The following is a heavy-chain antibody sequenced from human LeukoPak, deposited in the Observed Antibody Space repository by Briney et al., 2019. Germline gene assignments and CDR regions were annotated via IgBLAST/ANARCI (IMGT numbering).Heavy chain of an antibody. J-gene: IGHJ6*03. CDR1: GFTFSRYW. Sequence: GGSLRLSCAASGFTFSRYWMSWIRQAPGEGLEWVANIKQDGSEKYYVDSVKGRFTISRDNAKNSLSLQMNSLRAEDTAVYYCASVSITVAERDYMDVWGKGTTVTVSS. D-gene: IGHD6-19*01. CDR2: IKQDGSEK. V-gene: IGHV3-7*01. CDR3: ASVSITVAERDYMDV.